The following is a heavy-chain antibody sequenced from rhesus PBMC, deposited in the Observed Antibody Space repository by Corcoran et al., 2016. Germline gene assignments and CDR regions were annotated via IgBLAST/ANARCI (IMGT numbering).Heavy chain of an antibody. CDR3: ASESYSGSYNYGLDS. CDR1: GGSISDSYR. V-gene: IGHV4S10*01. J-gene: IGHJ6*01. CDR2: IYGRTTST. D-gene: IGHD3-16*01. Sequence: QVQLQESGPGVVKPSETLSLTCAVSGGSISDSYRWSWIRQPPGKGLEGIGYIYGRTTSTNTNPSLKSRVTISKDTSKNQFSWKLSSVTAADTAVYYCASESYSGSYNYGLDSWGQGVVVTVSS.